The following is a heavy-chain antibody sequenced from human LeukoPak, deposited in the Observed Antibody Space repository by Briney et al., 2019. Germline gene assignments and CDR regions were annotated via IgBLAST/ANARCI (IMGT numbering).Heavy chain of an antibody. CDR2: INHGGST. CDR3: ARSDFSKTYYMDV. CDR1: GGSFSGDF. Sequence: PSETLSLTCAVYGGSFSGDFWSWIRQSPGKGLEWIGEINHGGSTTYNPSLQSRVTISVDTSKNQVFLKLSSVTAADTAVYYCARSDFSKTYYMDVWGKGTTVTVSS. V-gene: IGHV4-34*01. D-gene: IGHD4-11*01. J-gene: IGHJ6*03.